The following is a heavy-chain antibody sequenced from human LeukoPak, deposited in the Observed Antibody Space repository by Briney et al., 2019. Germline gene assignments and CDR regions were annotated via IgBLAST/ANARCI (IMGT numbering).Heavy chain of an antibody. J-gene: IGHJ5*02. Sequence: SETLSLTCTVSGDSINSNNYYWGWVRQPPGKGLEWIGSISFTGSTYYNPSLKSRVTLSVDTSKNHFSLKLSSVTAADTAVYYCARHTYGSGTYYNAWGQGTLVTVSS. CDR1: GDSINSNNYY. CDR2: ISFTGST. V-gene: IGHV4-39*01. CDR3: ARHTYGSGTYYNA. D-gene: IGHD3-10*01.